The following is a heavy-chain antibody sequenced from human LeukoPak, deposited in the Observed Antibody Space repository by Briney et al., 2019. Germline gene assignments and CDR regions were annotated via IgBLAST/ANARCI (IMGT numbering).Heavy chain of an antibody. D-gene: IGHD3-9*01. Sequence: ASVKVSCKASGYTFTSYGISWVRQAPGQGLGWMGWISAYNGNTNYAQKLQGRVTMTTDTSTSTAYMELRSLRSDDTAVYYCARRYYDILTGYPKEDYWGQGTLVTVSS. CDR1: GYTFTSYG. J-gene: IGHJ4*02. CDR2: ISAYNGNT. V-gene: IGHV1-18*01. CDR3: ARRYYDILTGYPKEDY.